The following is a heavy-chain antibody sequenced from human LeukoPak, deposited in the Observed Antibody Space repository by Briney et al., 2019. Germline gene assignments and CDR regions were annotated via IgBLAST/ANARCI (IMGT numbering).Heavy chain of an antibody. J-gene: IGHJ4*02. CDR3: ARLGGWAYRDYLQEAFDY. Sequence: ASVKVSCKASGYTFTNVGISWVRQAPGQGLEWMGWISPYNGNTNYAQKVQGRVTMTTDTSTSTVYMELRSLRSDDTAVYYCARLGGWAYRDYLQEAFDYWGQGTLVTVSS. CDR2: ISPYNGNT. CDR1: GYTFTNVG. D-gene: IGHD4-17*01. V-gene: IGHV1-18*01.